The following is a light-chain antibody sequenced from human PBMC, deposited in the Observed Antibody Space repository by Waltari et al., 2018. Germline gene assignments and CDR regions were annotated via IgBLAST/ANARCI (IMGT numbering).Light chain of an antibody. Sequence: EIVMTQSPATLSVSLGERATLSCRASQSVDSNLAWYQQKPGQPPRLLISDASNRATGIPDRCSGSGSGTEFTLTISSLQSEDFGIYYCQQYDNWPPYTFGQGTKLEIK. V-gene: IGKV3-15*01. CDR1: QSVDSN. CDR3: QQYDNWPPYT. J-gene: IGKJ2*01. CDR2: DAS.